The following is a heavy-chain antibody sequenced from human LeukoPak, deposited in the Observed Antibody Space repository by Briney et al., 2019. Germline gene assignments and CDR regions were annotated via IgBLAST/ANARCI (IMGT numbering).Heavy chain of an antibody. Sequence: GGSLRLSCAASGFTFSNAWMSWVRQAPGKGLEWVGRIKSKTDGGTTDYAAPVKGRFTTSRDDSKNTLYLQMNSLKTEDTAVYYCTTGDIVVVPAAKSGYWGQGTLVTVSS. CDR1: GFTFSNAW. V-gene: IGHV3-15*01. J-gene: IGHJ4*02. CDR3: TTGDIVVVPAAKSGY. CDR2: IKSKTDGGTT. D-gene: IGHD2-2*01.